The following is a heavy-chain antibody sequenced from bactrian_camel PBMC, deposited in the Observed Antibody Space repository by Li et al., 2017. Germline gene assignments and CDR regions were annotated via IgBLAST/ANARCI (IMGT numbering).Heavy chain of an antibody. D-gene: IGHD3*01. CDR3: ASSVVGGLKYDYCSGSWCYANAFGY. Sequence: DVQLVESGGGLVQPGGSLRLSCAASGFTFSAYAMTWVRQAPGKGREWVSGISSGGGITYYADSVKGRFTISQDNAKNTLYLQLTSLVTEDTALYYCASSVVGGLKYDYCSGSWCYANAFGYWGQGTQVTVS. V-gene: IGHV3S31*01. CDR1: GFTFSAYA. J-gene: IGHJ6*01. CDR2: ISSGGGIT.